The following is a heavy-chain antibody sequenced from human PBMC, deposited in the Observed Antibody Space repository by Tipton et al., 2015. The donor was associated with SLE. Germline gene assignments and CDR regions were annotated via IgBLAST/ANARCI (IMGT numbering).Heavy chain of an antibody. Sequence: LRLSCTVSGGSISNYYWSWIRQPPGKGLEWIGYIYYSGSTNYNPSLKSRVTISGDMSKNQFSLKLSSVTAADTAVYYCAGVSRDAFEIWGQGTMVTVSS. CDR3: AGVSRDAFEI. V-gene: IGHV4-59*08. CDR1: GGSISNYY. D-gene: IGHD5/OR15-5a*01. J-gene: IGHJ3*02. CDR2: IYYSGST.